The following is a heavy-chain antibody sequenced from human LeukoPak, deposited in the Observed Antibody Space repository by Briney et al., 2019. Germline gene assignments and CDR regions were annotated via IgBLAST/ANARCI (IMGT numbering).Heavy chain of an antibody. CDR3: ARDRGIVVVPAAMTHNWFDP. V-gene: IGHV1-2*02. D-gene: IGHD2-2*01. Sequence: ASVKVSCKASGYTFTGYYMHWVRQAPGQGLEWMGWINPNSGGTNYAQKFQGRVTMTRDTSISTAYMELSRLRSDDTAVYYCARDRGIVVVPAAMTHNWFDPWDQGTLVTVSS. CDR1: GYTFTGYY. CDR2: INPNSGGT. J-gene: IGHJ5*02.